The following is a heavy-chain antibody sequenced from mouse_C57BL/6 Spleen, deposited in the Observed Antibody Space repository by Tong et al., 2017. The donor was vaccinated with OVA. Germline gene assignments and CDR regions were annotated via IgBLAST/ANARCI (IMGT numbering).Heavy chain of an antibody. CDR2: IDPETGGT. CDR3: ARFWDEDY. V-gene: IGHV1-15*01. J-gene: IGHJ2*01. D-gene: IGHD4-1*01. Sequence: VQLQESGAELVRPGASVTLSCKASGYTFTDYEMHWVKQTPVHGLEWIGAIDPETGGTAYNQKFKGKAILTADKSSSTAYMQLSSLTYEDSAVYYCARFWDEDYWGQGTTLTVSS. CDR1: GYTFTDYE.